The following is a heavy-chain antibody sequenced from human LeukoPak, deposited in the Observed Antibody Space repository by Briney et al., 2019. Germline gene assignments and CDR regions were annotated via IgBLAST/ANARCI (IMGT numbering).Heavy chain of an antibody. V-gene: IGHV3-48*01. CDR3: ALDYGDYYFDS. D-gene: IGHD4-17*01. CDR2: ISSSSSPI. J-gene: IGHJ4*02. CDR1: GFTFSSYS. Sequence: GGSLRLSCAASGFTFSSYSMNWVRQAPGKGLEWVSYISSSSSPIHYADSVKGRFTISRDNAKNSLYLQMNSLRADDTAVYYCALDYGDYYFDSWGQGTLVTVSS.